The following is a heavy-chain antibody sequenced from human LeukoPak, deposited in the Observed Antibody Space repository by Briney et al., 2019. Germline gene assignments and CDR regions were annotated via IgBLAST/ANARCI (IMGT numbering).Heavy chain of an antibody. CDR1: GYIFTNYY. Sequence: ASVKVSCKASGYIFTNYYMHWVRQAPGQGLEWMGTINPSGGSTTYAQKFQGRVTMTRDTSTSTVYMELSSLRSEDTAVYYCARAVNYYDSSGPDYWGQGTLVTVSS. V-gene: IGHV1-46*01. D-gene: IGHD3-22*01. J-gene: IGHJ4*02. CDR3: ARAVNYYDSSGPDY. CDR2: INPSGGST.